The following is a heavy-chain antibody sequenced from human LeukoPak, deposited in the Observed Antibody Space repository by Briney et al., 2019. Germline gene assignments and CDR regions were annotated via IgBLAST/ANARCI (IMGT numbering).Heavy chain of an antibody. V-gene: IGHV3-21*01. CDR3: ARDLAWDAFDI. J-gene: IGHJ3*02. CDR1: GFNFTNYN. Sequence: GGSLRLSCAASGFNFTNYNMNWVRQAPGKGLEWVSSIHSSSGSIYYADSLKGRSTISRDNAKNSLYLQMNSLRAEDTAMYYCARDLAWDAFDIWGQGTMVTVSS. CDR2: IHSSSGSI.